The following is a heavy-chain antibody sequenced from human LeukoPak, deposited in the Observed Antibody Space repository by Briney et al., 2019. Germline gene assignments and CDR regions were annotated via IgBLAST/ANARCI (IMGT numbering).Heavy chain of an antibody. CDR2: INPNRGNT. J-gene: IGHJ6*02. D-gene: IGHD6-19*01. CDR3: ARGSWGRGWFGRDYYYGMDV. V-gene: IGHV1-8*01. CDR1: GYTFTSYD. Sequence: ASVKVSCKGTGYTFTSYDINWVRPATGQGLEWMGWINPNRGNTGYAQKFQGRVTMTRNTSISTAYMELSSLRSEDTAVYFCARGSWGRGWFGRDYYYGMDVWGQGTTVTVSS.